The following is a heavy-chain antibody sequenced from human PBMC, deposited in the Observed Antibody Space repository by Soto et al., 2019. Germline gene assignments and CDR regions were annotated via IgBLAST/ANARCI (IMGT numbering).Heavy chain of an antibody. D-gene: IGHD3-22*01. CDR2: ISNSGDNT. V-gene: IGHV3-23*01. Sequence: PGGSLRLSCAASGFTFSSYGMSWVRQAPGKGLEWVSGISNSGDNTYYADSVKGRFTISRDNSKNTVYLQMNRLRAEDTAVFYCAKPYAVVIPNTGIDFWGQGTIVTVYS. CDR1: GFTFSSYG. J-gene: IGHJ4*02. CDR3: AKPYAVVIPNTGIDF.